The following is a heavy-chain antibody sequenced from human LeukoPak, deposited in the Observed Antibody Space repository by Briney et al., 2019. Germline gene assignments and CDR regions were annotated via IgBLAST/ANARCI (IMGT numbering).Heavy chain of an antibody. J-gene: IGHJ4*02. CDR2: ISSSSSTI. CDR3: ARDRESSSWPAFFDY. CDR1: RFTFSSYS. D-gene: IGHD6-13*01. Sequence: PGGSLRLSCAASRFTFSSYSMNWVRQAPGKGLEWVSYISSSSSTIYYADSVKGRFTISRDNAKNSLYLQMNSLRAEDTAVYYCARDRESSSWPAFFDYWGQGTLVTVSS. V-gene: IGHV3-48*01.